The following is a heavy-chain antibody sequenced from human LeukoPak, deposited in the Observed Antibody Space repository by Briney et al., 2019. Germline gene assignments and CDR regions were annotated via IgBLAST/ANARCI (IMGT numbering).Heavy chain of an antibody. J-gene: IGHJ3*02. Sequence: ASVKDSCKASGGTFSSYAISWVREAPGQGLEWMGWISAYNGNTNYAQKLQGRVTMTTDTSTSTAYMELRSLRSDDTAVYYCARDLGATARSNAFDIWGQGTMVTVSS. V-gene: IGHV1-18*01. CDR2: ISAYNGNT. CDR1: GGTFSSYA. CDR3: ARDLGATARSNAFDI. D-gene: IGHD5-12*01.